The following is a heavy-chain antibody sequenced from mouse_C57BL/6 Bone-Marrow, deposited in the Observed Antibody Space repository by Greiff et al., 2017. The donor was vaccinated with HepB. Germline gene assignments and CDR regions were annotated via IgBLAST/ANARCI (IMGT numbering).Heavy chain of an antibody. CDR3: ARRAVVARDAMDY. CDR1: GYTFTDHT. Sequence: QVQLQQSDAELVKPGASVKISCKVSGYTFTDHTIHWMKQRPEQGLEWIGYIYPRDGSTKYNEKFKGKATLTADKSSSTAYMQLSSLTSEDSAVYYCARRAVVARDAMDYWGQGTSVTVSS. J-gene: IGHJ4*01. V-gene: IGHV1-78*01. D-gene: IGHD1-1*01. CDR2: IYPRDGST.